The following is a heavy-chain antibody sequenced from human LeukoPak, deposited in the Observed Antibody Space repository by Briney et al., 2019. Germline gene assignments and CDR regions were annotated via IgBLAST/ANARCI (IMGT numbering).Heavy chain of an antibody. D-gene: IGHD3-10*01. J-gene: IGHJ6*03. CDR3: ARGYYGSGSHCCHMDV. Sequence: TASETLSLTCAVYVGSFSGYYWRWIRQPPGKGLEWIGEINHSGSTNYNSSLKSRVTISVDTSKNQFSLKLSSVTAADTAVYYCARGYYGSGSHCCHMDVWGKGTTITVS. V-gene: IGHV4-34*01. CDR2: INHSGST. CDR1: VGSFSGYY.